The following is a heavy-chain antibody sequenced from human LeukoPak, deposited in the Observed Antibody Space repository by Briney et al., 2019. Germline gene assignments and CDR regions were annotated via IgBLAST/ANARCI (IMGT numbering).Heavy chain of an antibody. V-gene: IGHV3-15*01. CDR1: GFTFSVTW. CDR3: TRGAPQADVFDI. J-gene: IGHJ3*02. D-gene: IGHD1-26*01. CDR2: FKSKVAGGTT. Sequence: GGSLRLSCAASGFTFSVTWMSWVRQAPGRGLEWVGRFKSKVAGGTTDYAAPVAGRFTISRDDSKSMLYLQMNSLKTGDTGVYYCTRGAPQADVFDIWGQGTMVTVSS.